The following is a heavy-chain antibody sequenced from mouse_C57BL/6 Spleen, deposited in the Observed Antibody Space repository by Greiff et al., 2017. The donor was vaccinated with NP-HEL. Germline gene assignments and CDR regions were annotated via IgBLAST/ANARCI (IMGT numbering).Heavy chain of an antibody. J-gene: IGHJ4*01. V-gene: IGHV7-3*01. Sequence: EVKLVESGGGLVQPGGSLSLSCAASGFTFTDYYMSWVRQPPGKALEWLGFIRNKANGYTTEYSASVKGRFTISRDNSQSILYLQMNALRAEDSATYYCARYSPDGYYVGAMDYWGQGTSVTVSS. CDR2: IRNKANGYTT. CDR3: ARYSPDGYYVGAMDY. D-gene: IGHD2-3*01. CDR1: GFTFTDYY.